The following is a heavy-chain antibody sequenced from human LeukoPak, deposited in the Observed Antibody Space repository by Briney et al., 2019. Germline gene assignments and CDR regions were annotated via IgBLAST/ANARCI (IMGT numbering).Heavy chain of an antibody. Sequence: SQTLSLTCTVSGGSISSGGYYWSWIRQHPGKGLEWIGYIYYSGSTYYNPSLKSRVTISVDTSKNQFSLKLSSVTAADTAVYYCARVSGMRNWNDGNYYYYYYMDVWGKGTTVTVSS. D-gene: IGHD1-1*01. CDR1: GGSISSGGYY. CDR2: IYYSGST. CDR3: ARVSGMRNWNDGNYYYYYYMDV. V-gene: IGHV4-31*03. J-gene: IGHJ6*03.